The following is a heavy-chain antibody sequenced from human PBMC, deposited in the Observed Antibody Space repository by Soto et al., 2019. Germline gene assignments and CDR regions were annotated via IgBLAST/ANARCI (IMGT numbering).Heavy chain of an antibody. Sequence: SETLSLTCAVSGGSISSSNLWSWVRQPPGKGLEWIGEIYHSGSTNYNPSLKSRVTISVDKSKNQFSLKLSSVTAADTAVYYCAGWIQLQQYYYYGMDVWGQGTTVTVSS. CDR3: AGWIQLQQYYYYGMDV. CDR1: GGSISSSNL. D-gene: IGHD5-18*01. V-gene: IGHV4-4*02. J-gene: IGHJ6*02. CDR2: IYHSGST.